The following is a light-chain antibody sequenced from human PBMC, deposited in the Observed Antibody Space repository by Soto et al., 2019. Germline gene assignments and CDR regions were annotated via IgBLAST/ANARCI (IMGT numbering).Light chain of an antibody. V-gene: IGKV1-5*03. J-gene: IGKJ1*01. CDR2: KAS. Sequence: DIQMTQSPSTLSASVGDIVTITCRASQSISSWLAWYQQKPGKAPKLLIYKASSLESGVPSRFSGSGSGTEFTLTISSLQPDDFATYFCQQYSTYSWTFGQGTKVDIK. CDR3: QQYSTYSWT. CDR1: QSISSW.